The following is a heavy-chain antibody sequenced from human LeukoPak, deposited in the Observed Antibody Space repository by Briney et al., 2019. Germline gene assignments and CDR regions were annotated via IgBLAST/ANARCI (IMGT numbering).Heavy chain of an antibody. Sequence: GASVKVSCKASGYTFTSYDINWVRQATGQGLEWMGWMNPNSGNTGYAQKFQGRVTMTRNTSIGTAYMELSSLRSEDTAVYYCARVQSEYYYDSSGYYPWGQGTLVTVSS. V-gene: IGHV1-8*01. CDR2: MNPNSGNT. CDR1: GYTFTSYD. D-gene: IGHD3-22*01. J-gene: IGHJ5*02. CDR3: ARVQSEYYYDSSGYYP.